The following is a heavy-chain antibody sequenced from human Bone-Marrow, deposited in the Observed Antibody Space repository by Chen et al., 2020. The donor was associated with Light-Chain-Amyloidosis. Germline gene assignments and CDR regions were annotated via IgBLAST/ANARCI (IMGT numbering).Heavy chain of an antibody. CDR1: GFTFSSYG. J-gene: IGHJ3*02. CDR3: AKDHLDGYNPQGAFDI. Sequence: GGSLRLSCAASGFTFSSYGMHWVRQAPGKGLEWVAVISYDGSNKYYADSVKGRFTISRDNSKNTLYLQMNSLRAEDTAVYYCAKDHLDGYNPQGAFDIWGQGTMVTVSS. V-gene: IGHV3-30*18. D-gene: IGHD5-12*01. CDR2: ISYDGSNK.